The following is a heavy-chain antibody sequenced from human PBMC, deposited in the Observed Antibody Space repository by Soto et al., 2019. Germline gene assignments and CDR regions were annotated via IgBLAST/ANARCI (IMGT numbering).Heavy chain of an antibody. CDR3: ARDLAAGEH. Sequence: QVQLVQSGAEVKKPGASVKVSCKASGYTFTNYYIHWVRQAPGQGLEWMGIINPTSGSTNYAQKFQGRGTLTYDTSTTTVYMELSGLRSEDTAVLYCARDLAAGEHWGQGTLVTVSS. J-gene: IGHJ4*02. CDR1: GYTFTNYY. CDR2: INPTSGST. V-gene: IGHV1-46*01. D-gene: IGHD6-13*01.